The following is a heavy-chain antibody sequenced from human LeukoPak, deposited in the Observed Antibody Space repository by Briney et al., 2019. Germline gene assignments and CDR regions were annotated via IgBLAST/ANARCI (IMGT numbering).Heavy chain of an antibody. V-gene: IGHV4-34*01. CDR1: GGSFSGYY. Sequence: SETLSLTCAVYGGSFSGYYWSWIRQPPGKGLEWIGEINHSGSTNYNPSLKSRVTISVDTSRNQFSLKLSSVTAADTAVYYCARLVAAAGTSGDWGQGTLVTVSS. CDR2: INHSGST. CDR3: ARLVAAAGTSGD. J-gene: IGHJ4*02. D-gene: IGHD6-13*01.